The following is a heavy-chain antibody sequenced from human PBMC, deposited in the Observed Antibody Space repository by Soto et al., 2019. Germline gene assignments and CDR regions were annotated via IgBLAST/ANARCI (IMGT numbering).Heavy chain of an antibody. Sequence: SANLSLTCIVSGDSITSHLWTWIRQPPGKGLEWIGLMHYSGNTNFNPSLKSRVTMFLDTSKNLFSLKLSSVTAADKAVYYCATGLEENSDRYFGLVFEFWCQGILVTV. CDR3: ATGLEENSDRYFGLVFEF. D-gene: IGHD3-16*02. CDR2: MHYSGNT. J-gene: IGHJ4*02. V-gene: IGHV4-59*11. CDR1: GDSITSHL.